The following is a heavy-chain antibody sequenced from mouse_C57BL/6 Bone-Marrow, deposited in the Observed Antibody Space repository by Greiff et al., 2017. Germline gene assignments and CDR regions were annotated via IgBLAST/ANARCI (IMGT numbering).Heavy chain of an antibody. V-gene: IGHV1-61*01. J-gene: IGHJ4*01. Sequence: QVQLQQPGAELVRPGSSVKLSCKASGYTFTSYWMDWVKQRPGQGLEWIGNIYPSDSETHYNQKFKDKATLTVDKSSSTAYMQLSSLTSEDSAVYCCARSTAYYSNYYAMDYWGQGTSVTVSS. CDR3: ARSTAYYSNYYAMDY. D-gene: IGHD2-5*01. CDR1: GYTFTSYW. CDR2: IYPSDSET.